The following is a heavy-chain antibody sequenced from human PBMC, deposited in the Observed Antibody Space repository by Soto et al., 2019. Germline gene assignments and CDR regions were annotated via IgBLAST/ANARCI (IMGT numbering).Heavy chain of an antibody. CDR2: ISASSSNI. V-gene: IGHV3-48*01. Sequence: GGSLRLSCAASGFTFSTYAMAWVRQAPGKGLEWVSYISASSSNIRYADSVKGRFTISRDNAKSSVYLQMNSLRAEDTAVYYCARDPSVVTDYGMDVWGQGTTVTVSS. J-gene: IGHJ6*02. D-gene: IGHD2-15*01. CDR3: ARDPSVVTDYGMDV. CDR1: GFTFSTYA.